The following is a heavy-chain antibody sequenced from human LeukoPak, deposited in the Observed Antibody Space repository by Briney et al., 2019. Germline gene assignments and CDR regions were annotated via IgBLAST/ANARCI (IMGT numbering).Heavy chain of an antibody. CDR2: ISAYNGNT. D-gene: IGHD3-9*01. J-gene: IGHJ4*02. V-gene: IGHV1-18*01. CDR1: GYTFTSYG. Sequence: GASVKVSCKASGYTFTSYGISWVRQAPGQGLEWMGWISAYNGNTNYAQKLQGRVTMTRDTSTSTVYMELSSLRSEDTAVYYCARGYYDILTGYHKGDIDYWGQGTLVTVSS. CDR3: ARGYYDILTGYHKGDIDY.